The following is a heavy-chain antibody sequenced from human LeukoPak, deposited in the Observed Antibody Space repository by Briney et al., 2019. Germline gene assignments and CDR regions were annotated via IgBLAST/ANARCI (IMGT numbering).Heavy chain of an antibody. Sequence: SETLSLTCAVYGGSFSGYYWSWIRQPPGKGLEWIGEINHSGSTNYNPSLKSRVTISVDTSKNQFSLKLSSVTAADTAVYCCARREIYDFWSGYYTGWFDPWGQGTLVTVSS. CDR2: INHSGST. CDR3: ARREIYDFWSGYYTGWFDP. J-gene: IGHJ5*02. V-gene: IGHV4-34*01. D-gene: IGHD3-3*01. CDR1: GGSFSGYY.